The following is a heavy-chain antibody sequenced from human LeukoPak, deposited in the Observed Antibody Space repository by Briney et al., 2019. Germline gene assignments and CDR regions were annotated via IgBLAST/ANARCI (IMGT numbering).Heavy chain of an antibody. CDR3: ARGVLLLWFGELLTYYYYMDV. V-gene: IGHV4-61*08. D-gene: IGHD3-10*01. CDR2: IYYSGST. CDR1: GNSISSGDYY. J-gene: IGHJ6*03. Sequence: PSETLSLTCTVSGNSISSGDYYWSWIRQPPGKGLEWIGYIYYSGSTNYNPSLKSRVTISVDTSKNQFSLKLSSVTAADTAVYYCARGVLLLWFGELLTYYYYMDVWGKGTTVTVSS.